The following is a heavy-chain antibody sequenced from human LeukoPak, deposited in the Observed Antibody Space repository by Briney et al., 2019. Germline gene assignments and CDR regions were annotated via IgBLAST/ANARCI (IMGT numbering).Heavy chain of an antibody. D-gene: IGHD3-22*01. J-gene: IGHJ3*02. Sequence: GASVNVTCKASGYTLTELSMHWVRQAPGKGLEWMGGFDPEDGETIYAQKFQGRVTMTEDTSTDTAYMELSSLRSEDTAVYYCATVPSPYDSSGYYLHAFDIWGQGTMVTASS. CDR3: ATVPSPYDSSGYYLHAFDI. CDR2: FDPEDGET. CDR1: GYTLTELS. V-gene: IGHV1-24*01.